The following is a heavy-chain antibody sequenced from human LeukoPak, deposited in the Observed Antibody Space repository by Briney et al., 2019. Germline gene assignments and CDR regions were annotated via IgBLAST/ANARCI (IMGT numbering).Heavy chain of an antibody. CDR3: ARETSCSIDY. J-gene: IGHJ4*02. CDR2: KSNSGGST. CDR1: VSTLRSYT. V-gene: IGHV3-23*01. D-gene: IGHD2-2*01. Sequence: GGSLRLSCAVSVSTLRSYTMNGDPHAPGKGLECVSGKSNSGGSTYYAESVKGRFTIYRENSKHTLYLQMNSMGAEDTAVYYCARETSCSIDYWGQGTLVTVSS.